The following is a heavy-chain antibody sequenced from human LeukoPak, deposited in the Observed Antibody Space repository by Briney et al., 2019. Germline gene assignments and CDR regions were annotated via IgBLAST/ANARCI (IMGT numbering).Heavy chain of an antibody. CDR1: GFTFSSYG. CDR2: IRYDGSNK. D-gene: IGHD4-17*01. CDR3: AKRPGDYWYFDL. V-gene: IGHV3-30*02. Sequence: GGSLRLSCAASGFTFSSYGMHWVRQAPGKGLEWVAFIRYDGSNKYYADSVKGRFTISRDNSKNTLYLQMNSLGAEDTAVYYCAKRPGDYWYFDLWGRGTLVTVSS. J-gene: IGHJ2*01.